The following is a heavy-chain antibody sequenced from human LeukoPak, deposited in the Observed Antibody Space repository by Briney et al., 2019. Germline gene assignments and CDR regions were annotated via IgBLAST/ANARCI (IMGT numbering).Heavy chain of an antibody. CDR1: GGTFSNYA. CDR3: ARDRVGVGGNGWEN. J-gene: IGHJ4*02. D-gene: IGHD6-19*01. Sequence: SVKVSCKASGGTFSNYAISWVRQAPGQGLEWMGGIIPIFDTPNFAQKFQGRVTMTRDTSISTAYMELSSLTSEDTAIYYCARDRVGVGGNGWENWGRGTLVTVSS. V-gene: IGHV1-69*05. CDR2: IIPIFDTP.